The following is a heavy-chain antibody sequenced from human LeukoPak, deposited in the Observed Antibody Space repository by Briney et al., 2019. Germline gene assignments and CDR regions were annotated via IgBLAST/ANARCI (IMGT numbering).Heavy chain of an antibody. D-gene: IGHD5-12*01. V-gene: IGHV3-30*01. CDR3: ARDPRGYSGLYYFDY. Sequence: PGGSLRLSCAASGFTFSSYAMHWFRQAPGKGLEWVAVISYDGSNKYYADSVKGRFTISRDNSKNTLYLQMNSLRAEDTAVYYCARDPRGYSGLYYFDYWGQGTLVTVSS. J-gene: IGHJ4*02. CDR2: ISYDGSNK. CDR1: GFTFSSYA.